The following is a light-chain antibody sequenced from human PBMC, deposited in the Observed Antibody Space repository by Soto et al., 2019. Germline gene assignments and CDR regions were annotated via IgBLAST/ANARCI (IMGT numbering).Light chain of an antibody. CDR3: CSYAGSYTWV. V-gene: IGLV2-11*01. Sequence: QSVLAQPASVSGSPGQSITISCTGTSSDVGGYNYVSWYQLHPGKAPKLMVYDVTQRPSGVPDRFSGTKSGNTASLTISGLQAEDEADYYCCSYAGSYTWVFGSGTKVTVL. CDR2: DVT. J-gene: IGLJ1*01. CDR1: SSDVGGYNY.